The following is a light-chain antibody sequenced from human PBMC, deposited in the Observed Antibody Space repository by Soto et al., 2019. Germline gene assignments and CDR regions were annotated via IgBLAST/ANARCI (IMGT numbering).Light chain of an antibody. CDR3: QAWDSSNVV. CDR2: QDS. V-gene: IGLV3-1*01. J-gene: IGLJ2*01. Sequence: SYELTQPPSVSVSPGQTASITCSGDKLGDKYACWYQQKPGQFPVLVIYQDSKRPSGIPERFSGSKSGNTATLTISGTQAMDEADYYCQAWDSSNVVFGGGTKLTVL. CDR1: KLGDKY.